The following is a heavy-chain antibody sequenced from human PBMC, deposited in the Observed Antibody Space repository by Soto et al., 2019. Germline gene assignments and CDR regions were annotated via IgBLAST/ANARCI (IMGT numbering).Heavy chain of an antibody. D-gene: IGHD3-3*01. V-gene: IGHV1-69*01. CDR1: RGTFNTSP. Sequence: QVQLTQSGAEVKKPGSSVRVSCQTSRGTFNTSPISWMRQAPGQGLEWLGDILPVFGRVNYAQQFQDRLNLTAEEATTSVGMEVTRLQPDDTAVYFCANPQLRGRHSDFRSAPTASLSPYGVGVWGQGTTVIVSS. CDR3: ANPQLRGRHSDFRSAPTASLSPYGVGV. J-gene: IGHJ6*02. CDR2: ILPVFGRV.